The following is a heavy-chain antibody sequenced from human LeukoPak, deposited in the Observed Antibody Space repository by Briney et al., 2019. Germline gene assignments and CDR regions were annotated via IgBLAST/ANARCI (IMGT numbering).Heavy chain of an antibody. CDR2: TRNKANSYTT. D-gene: IGHD3-10*02. CDR1: GFTFSGYP. J-gene: IGHJ5*02. Sequence: PGGSQRLSCAASGFTFSGYPIHWVRQAPGKGLEWVGRTRNKANSYTTEYAASVKGRFTISRDDSKNSLYLQMNSLKTADTAVYYCASLFSTPWGQGTLVTVSS. V-gene: IGHV3-72*01. CDR3: ASLFSTP.